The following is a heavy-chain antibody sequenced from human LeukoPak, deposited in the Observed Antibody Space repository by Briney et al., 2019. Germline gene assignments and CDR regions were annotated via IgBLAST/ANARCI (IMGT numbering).Heavy chain of an antibody. CDR3: ARGLTMIVEPPGY. D-gene: IGHD3-22*01. CDR1: GGSISSSNW. Sequence: SETLSLTCAVSGGSISSSNWWSWVRQPPGKGLEWIGEIYHSGSTNYNPSLKSRVTISVDKSKDQFSLKLSSVTAADTAVYYCARGLTMIVEPPGYWGQGTLVTVSS. CDR2: IYHSGST. V-gene: IGHV4-4*02. J-gene: IGHJ4*02.